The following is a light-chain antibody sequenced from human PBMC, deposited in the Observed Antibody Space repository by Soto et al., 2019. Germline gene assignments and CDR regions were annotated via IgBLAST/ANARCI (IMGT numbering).Light chain of an antibody. V-gene: IGLV2-14*03. CDR3: SSFPGPTTLAV. Sequence: QSALTQPASVSGSPGQSVTISCTGTSSDVGAYKYVSWYQKHPGKAPKLMIYGVSNRPSGVSNRFSGSKSGNTAFLSISVLQPEDEADYYCSSFPGPTTLAVFGTGTKVTVL. CDR1: SSDVGAYKY. CDR2: GVS. J-gene: IGLJ1*01.